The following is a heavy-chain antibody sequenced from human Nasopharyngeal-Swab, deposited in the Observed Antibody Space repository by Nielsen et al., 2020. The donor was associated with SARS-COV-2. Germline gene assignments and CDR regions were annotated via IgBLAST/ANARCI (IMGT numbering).Heavy chain of an antibody. CDR2: IGDKAHDYAT. Sequence: GASLKISCAASGFVFSGSAIHWVRQAAGRGLEWVGRIGDKAHDYATTYAASVKGRITISRDDSKNTAFLQMDSLNTEDTALYYCTTDYYSDYWDQGTLVTVSS. CDR1: GFVFSGSA. D-gene: IGHD4/OR15-4a*01. CDR3: TTDYYSDY. V-gene: IGHV3-73*01. J-gene: IGHJ4*02.